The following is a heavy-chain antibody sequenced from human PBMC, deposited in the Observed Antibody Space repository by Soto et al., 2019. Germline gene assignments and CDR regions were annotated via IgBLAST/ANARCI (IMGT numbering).Heavy chain of an antibody. J-gene: IGHJ5*02. CDR3: ARPGTSSPRGWFDP. CDR2: ISYDGSNK. D-gene: IGHD2-2*01. Sequence: GSLRLSCAASGFTFSSYAMHWVRQAPGKGLEWVAVISYDGSNKYYADSVKGRFTISRDNSKNTLYLQMNSLRAEDTAVYYCARPGTSSPRGWFDPWGQGTLVTVS. V-gene: IGHV3-30-3*01. CDR1: GFTFSSYA.